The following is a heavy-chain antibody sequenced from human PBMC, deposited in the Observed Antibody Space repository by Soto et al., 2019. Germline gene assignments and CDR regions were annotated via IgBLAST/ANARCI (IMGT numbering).Heavy chain of an antibody. CDR1: GFTFSSYA. CDR2: ISGSGGST. J-gene: IGHJ5*02. Sequence: GGSLRLSCAASGFTFSSYAMSWVRQAPGKGLEWVSAISGSGGSTYYADSVKGRFTISRDNSKNTLYLQMNSLRAEDTVVYYCAKDQAMATTGWFDPWGQGTLVTVSS. D-gene: IGHD1-1*01. V-gene: IGHV3-23*01. CDR3: AKDQAMATTGWFDP.